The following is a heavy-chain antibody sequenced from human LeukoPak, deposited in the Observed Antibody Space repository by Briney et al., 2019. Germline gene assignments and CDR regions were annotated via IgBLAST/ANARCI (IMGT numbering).Heavy chain of an antibody. J-gene: IGHJ4*02. Sequence: ASVKVSCKASGYTFTSYGISWVRQAPGQGLEWMGIINPSGGSTSYAQKFQGRVTMTRDTSTSTVYMELSSLRSEDTAVYYCAYCSSTSCPYYWGQGTLVTVSS. CDR3: AYCSSTSCPYY. V-gene: IGHV1-46*03. CDR1: GYTFTSYG. D-gene: IGHD2-2*01. CDR2: INPSGGST.